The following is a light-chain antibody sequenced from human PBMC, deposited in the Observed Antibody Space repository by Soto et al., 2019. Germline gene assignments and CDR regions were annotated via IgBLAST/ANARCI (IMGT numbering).Light chain of an antibody. Sequence: QSALTQPASVSGSPGQSINISCTGTSSDVGGYNCVSWYQQHPGKAPKLMIYEVSNRPSGVSNRFSGSKSGNTASLTISGLQAEDEADYYCASYTSSSSYVFGTGTKV. CDR1: SSDVGGYNC. CDR2: EVS. CDR3: ASYTSSSSYV. J-gene: IGLJ1*01. V-gene: IGLV2-14*01.